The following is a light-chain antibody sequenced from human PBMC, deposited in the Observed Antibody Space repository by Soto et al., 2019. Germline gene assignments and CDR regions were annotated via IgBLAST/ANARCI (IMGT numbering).Light chain of an antibody. Sequence: EIVLTQSPSTLSLSPGEGVTLSCRASQSVTVNSLAWYQQKPGQPPRLLFYAASTRAAAVPARFTGSGSGTDFALTISRLEPEDFGVYYCQQYGASPLTSGHGTKVDIK. CDR2: AAS. V-gene: IGKV3-20*01. CDR1: QSVTVNS. CDR3: QQYGASPLT. J-gene: IGKJ3*01.